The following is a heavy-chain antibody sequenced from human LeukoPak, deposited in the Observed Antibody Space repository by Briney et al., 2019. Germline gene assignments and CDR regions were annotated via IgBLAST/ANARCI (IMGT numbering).Heavy chain of an antibody. Sequence: SETLSLTCTVSSGSINNYYWNWIRQPPGKGLEWIGYIFYSGSTNYNPSLNSRVTISVDTSKNQFSLKLSSVTTADTAVYYCARDYYDSSGFSYFDSWGRGTLVTVSS. CDR1: SGSINNYY. CDR2: IFYSGST. V-gene: IGHV4-59*01. J-gene: IGHJ4*02. D-gene: IGHD3-22*01. CDR3: ARDYYDSSGFSYFDS.